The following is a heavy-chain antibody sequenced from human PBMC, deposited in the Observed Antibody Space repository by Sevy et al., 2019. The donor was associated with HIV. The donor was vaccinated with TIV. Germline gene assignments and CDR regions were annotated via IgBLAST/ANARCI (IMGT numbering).Heavy chain of an antibody. V-gene: IGHV3-23*01. J-gene: IGHJ4*02. CDR1: GFTSSKYS. D-gene: IGHD2-8*01. CDR3: AREGCTKPHDY. Sequence: GGSLRLSCVASGFTSSKYSMSWIRQTPGKGLEWVSTFSFGCGKINYADSVKGRFTISRDDSRNTFYLQMNSLRAEDTAIYYCAREGCTKPHDYWGQGTVVTVSS. CDR2: FSFGCGKI.